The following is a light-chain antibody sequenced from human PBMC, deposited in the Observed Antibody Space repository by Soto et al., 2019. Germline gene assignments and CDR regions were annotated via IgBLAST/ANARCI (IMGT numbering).Light chain of an antibody. CDR2: DVS. V-gene: IGLV2-18*02. Sequence: QSVLTQPPSVSGSPGQSVAISCTGTSSDAGGYNRVSWYQQAPGKAPKLLIYDVSNRPSGGSTRFSGSKSGNTASLTISGLQAEDEADYYCTSYASGSAYVFGPGPKVTVL. CDR3: TSYASGSAYV. CDR1: SSDAGGYNR. J-gene: IGLJ1*01.